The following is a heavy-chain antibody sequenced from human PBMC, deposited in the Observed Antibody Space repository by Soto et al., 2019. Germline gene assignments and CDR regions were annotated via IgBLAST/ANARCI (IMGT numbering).Heavy chain of an antibody. D-gene: IGHD6-19*01. Sequence: QITLKESGPALVNPTQTLTLTCTFSGFSLTSTGLPVGWIRQPPGKALEWLALTYWADDKRYSHSLQSGLTLTKDHSKNPVVLTMTNMDPVDTATYYCARSYFSGWSGDAFDVWGQGTMGTVAS. J-gene: IGHJ3*01. CDR2: TYWADDK. V-gene: IGHV2-5*08. CDR3: ARSYFSGWSGDAFDV. CDR1: GFSLTSTGLP.